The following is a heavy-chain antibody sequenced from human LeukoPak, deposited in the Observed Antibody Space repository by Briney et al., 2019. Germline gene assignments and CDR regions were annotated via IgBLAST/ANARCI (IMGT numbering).Heavy chain of an antibody. D-gene: IGHD2/OR15-2a*01. J-gene: IGHJ6*02. CDR2: ISSRGDSL. Sequence: GSLRLSCAASGLTFGDYYMTWIRQAPGKGLEWLSFISSRGDSLYYADSVRGRFTISRDNANNSLFLQMNSLRAEDTAVYYCAREVVIVPDYFYYGLDVWGQGTTVSVSS. CDR3: AREVVIVPDYFYYGLDV. V-gene: IGHV3-11*01. CDR1: GLTFGDYY.